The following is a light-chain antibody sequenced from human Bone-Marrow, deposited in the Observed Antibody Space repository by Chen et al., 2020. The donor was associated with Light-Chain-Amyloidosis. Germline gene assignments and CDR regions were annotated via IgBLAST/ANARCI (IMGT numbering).Light chain of an antibody. CDR1: SGSIATNY. J-gene: IGLJ3*02. Sequence: NFMLTQPHSVSESPGKTVIISCTRSSGSIATNYVQWYQQRPGSSPTTVIYEDDQRPSGVQDRFSGSIDGSSNSASLTISGLKTEDEADYYCQSYQGSSQGVFGGGTKLTVL. CDR2: EDD. V-gene: IGLV6-57*01. CDR3: QSYQGSSQGV.